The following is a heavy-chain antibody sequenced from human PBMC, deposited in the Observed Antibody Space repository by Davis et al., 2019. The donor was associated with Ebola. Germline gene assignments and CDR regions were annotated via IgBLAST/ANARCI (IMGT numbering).Heavy chain of an antibody. CDR3: ATTQWLREFDN. CDR2: IYDHST. Sequence: GESLKISCEASGFTFSRYGMHWVRQAPGKGLEWVSVIYDHSTAYADSVRGRFIISRDKSNNTLYLEMNSLRVDDTAVYYCATTQWLREFDNWGQGTLVTVSS. J-gene: IGHJ4*02. CDR1: GFTFSRYG. V-gene: IGHV3-NL1*01. D-gene: IGHD6-19*01.